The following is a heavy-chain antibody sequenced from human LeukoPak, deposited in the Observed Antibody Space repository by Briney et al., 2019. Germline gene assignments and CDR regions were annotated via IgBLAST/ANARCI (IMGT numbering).Heavy chain of an antibody. Sequence: PSETLSLTCTVSGGSISSYYWSWIRQPPRKGLGWIGYIYYSGSTNYNPCLKSRVTIPVDTSKNQFSLKLSSVTAADTAVYYCARAPFDYYDSSGYYFDAFDIWGQGTMVTVSS. V-gene: IGHV4-59*01. CDR1: GGSISSYY. D-gene: IGHD3-22*01. CDR2: IYYSGST. J-gene: IGHJ3*02. CDR3: ARAPFDYYDSSGYYFDAFDI.